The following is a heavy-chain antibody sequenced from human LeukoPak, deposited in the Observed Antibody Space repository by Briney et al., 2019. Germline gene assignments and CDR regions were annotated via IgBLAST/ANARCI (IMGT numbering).Heavy chain of an antibody. CDR1: GFTFSDYY. Sequence: GGSRRLSCAASGFTFSDYYMSWIRQAPGKGLEWVSYISSIGSTIYYADSGKGRFTISRDKAKNSLYLQLNRLRAKHTAVYYCAKVRAPPYFDYWGQGTLVTVSS. CDR2: ISSIGSTI. J-gene: IGHJ4*02. D-gene: IGHD6-6*01. V-gene: IGHV3-11*01. CDR3: AKVRAPPYFDY.